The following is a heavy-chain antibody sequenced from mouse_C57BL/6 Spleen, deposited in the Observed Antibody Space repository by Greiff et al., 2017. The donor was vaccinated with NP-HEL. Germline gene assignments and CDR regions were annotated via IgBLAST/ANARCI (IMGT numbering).Heavy chain of an antibody. D-gene: IGHD2-2*01. CDR3: TGHYGYDAGFAY. CDR2: IRNKANNHAT. V-gene: IGHV6-6*01. Sequence: VMLVESGGGLVQPGGSMKLSCAASGFTFSDAWMDWVRQSPEKGLEWVAEIRNKANNHATYYAESVKGRFTISRDDSKSSVSLQMNSLRAEDTGIYYCTGHYGYDAGFAYWGQGTLVTVSA. J-gene: IGHJ3*01. CDR1: GFTFSDAW.